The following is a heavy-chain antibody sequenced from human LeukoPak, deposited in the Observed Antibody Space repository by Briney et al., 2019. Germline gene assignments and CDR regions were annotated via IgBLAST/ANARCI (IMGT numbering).Heavy chain of an antibody. J-gene: IGHJ4*02. D-gene: IGHD2-2*01. CDR3: ATSYCSSTSCYDSTFDY. Sequence: SQTLSLAFTVSGGSISSGSYYWSWIRQPAGKGLEWIGRIYTSGSTNYNPSLKSRVTISVDTSKNQFSLKLSSVTAADTAVYYCATSYCSSTSCYDSTFDYWGQGTLVTVSS. CDR2: IYTSGST. V-gene: IGHV4-61*02. CDR1: GGSISSGSYY.